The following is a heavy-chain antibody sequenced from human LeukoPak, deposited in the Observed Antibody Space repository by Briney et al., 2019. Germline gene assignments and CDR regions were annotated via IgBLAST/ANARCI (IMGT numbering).Heavy chain of an antibody. D-gene: IGHD2-2*01. CDR1: GFTFSSYW. CDR2: IKQDGSEK. J-gene: IGHJ4*02. Sequence: GGSLRLSCAASGFTFSSYWMSCVRQAPGKGLEWVANIKQDGSEKYYVDSVKGRFTISRDNAKNSLYLQMNSLGAEDTAVYYCARDGEGFVVVPAASDYWGQGTLVTVSS. V-gene: IGHV3-7*01. CDR3: ARDGEGFVVVPAASDY.